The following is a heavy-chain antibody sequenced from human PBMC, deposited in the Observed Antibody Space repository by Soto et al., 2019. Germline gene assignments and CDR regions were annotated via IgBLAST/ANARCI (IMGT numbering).Heavy chain of an antibody. Sequence: GSLRLSCAASGFTFSSYSMNWVRQPPGRGLEWVSSISGSGGSTYYAASVKGRFTISRDNSKNTLYLQMNSLRAEDTASYYCAKVGIAAGTDLWGRGTLVTVPS. CDR3: AKVGIAAGTDL. D-gene: IGHD6-13*01. J-gene: IGHJ2*01. V-gene: IGHV3-23*01. CDR1: GFTFSSYS. CDR2: ISGSGGST.